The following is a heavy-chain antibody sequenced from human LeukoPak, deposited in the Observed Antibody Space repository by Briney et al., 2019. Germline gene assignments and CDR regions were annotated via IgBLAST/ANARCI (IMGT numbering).Heavy chain of an antibody. Sequence: SETLSLTCTVSGGSISTYYWSWIRQPPGKGLEWIGSIYSSGSTNYNPSLKSRVTISVDTSKNQFSLRLSSVTAADTAVYYCARGYSYGYDALDVWGQGTMVTVSS. CDR3: ARGYSYGYDALDV. CDR2: IYSSGST. J-gene: IGHJ3*01. D-gene: IGHD5-18*01. V-gene: IGHV4-59*01. CDR1: GGSISTYY.